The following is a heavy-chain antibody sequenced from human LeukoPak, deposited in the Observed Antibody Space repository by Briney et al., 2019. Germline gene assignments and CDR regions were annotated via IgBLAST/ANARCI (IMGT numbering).Heavy chain of an antibody. CDR3: ARLRLRYTRNGDSTSYEVFDI. CDR2: VYYTGDT. Sequence: PSETLSLTCTVSGVSISGYHWSWIRQPPGKGLEWIGFVYYTGDTNYNPSLKSRVSISGDTSKNQFSLRLSSVIAADTAVYYCARLRLRYTRNGDSTSYEVFDIWGQGTVVTVSS. J-gene: IGHJ3*02. CDR1: GVSISGYH. V-gene: IGHV4-59*01. D-gene: IGHD2-21*01.